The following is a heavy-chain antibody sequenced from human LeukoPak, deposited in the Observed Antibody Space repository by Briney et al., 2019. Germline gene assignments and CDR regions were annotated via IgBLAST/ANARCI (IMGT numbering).Heavy chain of an antibody. D-gene: IGHD6-13*01. J-gene: IGHJ3*02. CDR3: ARDSAGDAFDI. V-gene: IGHV3-21*01. CDR1: GFTFSSYS. CDR2: ISSSSSYI. Sequence: GGSLRLSSAASGFTFSSYSMNWVRQAPGKGLEWVSSISSSSSYIYYADSVKGRFTISRDNAKNSLYLQMSSLRAEDTAVYYCARDSAGDAFDIWGQGTMVTVS.